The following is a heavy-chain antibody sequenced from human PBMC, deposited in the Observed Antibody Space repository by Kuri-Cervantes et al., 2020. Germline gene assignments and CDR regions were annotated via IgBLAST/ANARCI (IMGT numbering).Heavy chain of an antibody. D-gene: IGHD3-22*01. J-gene: IGHJ3*02. V-gene: IGHV1-2*04. CDR3: ARDPPYDSSGYYYGAHAFDI. CDR2: INPNSGGT. CDR1: GYTFTGYY. Sequence: ASVKVSCKASGYTFTGYYMHWVRQAPGQGLEWMGWINPNSGGTNYAQKFQGWVTMTRDTSISTAYMELSRLRSDDTAVYYCARDPPYDSSGYYYGAHAFDIWGQGAMVTVSS.